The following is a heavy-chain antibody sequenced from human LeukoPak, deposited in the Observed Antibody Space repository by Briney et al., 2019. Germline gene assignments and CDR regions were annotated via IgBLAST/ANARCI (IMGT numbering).Heavy chain of an antibody. V-gene: IGHV3-30-3*01. CDR1: GFTFSSYA. CDR3: ARDRSGYCSSISCYWGSFDY. Sequence: GRSLRLSCAASGFTFSSYAMHWVRQAPGKGLEWVAVISSVGSNRYYADSVKGRFTISRDNSKNTLYLQMNSLRAEDTAVYYCARDRSGYCSSISCYWGSFDYWGQGTQVTVSS. CDR2: ISSVGSNR. J-gene: IGHJ4*02. D-gene: IGHD2-2*01.